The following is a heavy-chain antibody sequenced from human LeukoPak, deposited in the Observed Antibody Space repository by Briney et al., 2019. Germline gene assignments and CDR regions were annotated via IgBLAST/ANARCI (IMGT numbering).Heavy chain of an antibody. CDR3: TTDKETVDAFDI. CDR2: IKSKTDGGTT. J-gene: IGHJ3*02. Sequence: GGSLRLSCAASGFIFSNAWMSWVRQAPGKGLEGVGRIKSKTDGGTTDYAAHVKGRFTISRDNSKNTLYLQMNSLKTEDTAVYYCTTDKETVDAFDIWGQGTMVTVSS. D-gene: IGHD4-17*01. V-gene: IGHV3-15*01. CDR1: GFIFSNAW.